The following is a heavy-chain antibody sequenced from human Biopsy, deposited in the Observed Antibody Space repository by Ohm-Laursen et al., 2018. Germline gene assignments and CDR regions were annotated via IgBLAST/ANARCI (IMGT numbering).Heavy chain of an antibody. CDR3: ATKLTGYFHH. CDR1: GGTFSNYG. V-gene: IGHV1-69*06. J-gene: IGHJ1*01. D-gene: IGHD3-9*01. Sequence: SVKVSCNDPGGTFSNYGVNWVRQAPGQGLEWLGGNIPILGTGNYAQKFQDRVTVAADTSTSTATMELRSLRSDDTAVYYCATKLTGYFHHWGQGTLVIVSS. CDR2: NIPILGTG.